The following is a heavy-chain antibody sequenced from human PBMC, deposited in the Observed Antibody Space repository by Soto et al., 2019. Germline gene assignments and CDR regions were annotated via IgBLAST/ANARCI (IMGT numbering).Heavy chain of an antibody. CDR3: AKDKGPGSYTNWCFDV. D-gene: IGHD3-10*01. V-gene: IGHV3-23*01. CDR1: GLTFSRFA. Sequence: GGSLRLSCAASGLTFSRFAMSWVRQAPGKGLEWVATIHGSGAITNYAGSVRGRFTISRDNSKDTMYLQLNTLRVEDTAVYYCAKDKGPGSYTNWCFDVWGRGTLVTVSS. J-gene: IGHJ2*01. CDR2: IHGSGAIT.